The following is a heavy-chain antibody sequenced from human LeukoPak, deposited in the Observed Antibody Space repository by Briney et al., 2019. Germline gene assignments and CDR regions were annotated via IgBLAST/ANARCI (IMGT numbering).Heavy chain of an antibody. J-gene: IGHJ3*02. CDR3: ARHLHSSSPYDAFDI. V-gene: IGHV5-51*01. CDR2: IYPSDSDT. D-gene: IGHD6-6*01. CDR1: GYSFTSYW. Sequence: GESLKISCKGSGYSFTSYWIGWVRQMPGKGLEWMGIIYPSDSDTRYSPSFQGQVTISADKSISTAYLQWSSLKASDTAMYYCARHLHSSSPYDAFDIWGQGTMVTVSS.